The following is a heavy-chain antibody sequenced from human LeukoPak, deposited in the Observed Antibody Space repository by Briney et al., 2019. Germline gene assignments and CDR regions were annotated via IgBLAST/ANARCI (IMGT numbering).Heavy chain of an antibody. Sequence: ASVTVSCKASGYTFSSYGISWVRQAPGQGLEWMGWISTYNFNTNYAQKFQGRVTMTTDTSTRTAYMELRSLRSDDTAVYYCARVFPPYTSGYYSDYYYMDVWGKGTTVTISS. CDR2: ISTYNFNT. D-gene: IGHD6-19*01. V-gene: IGHV1-18*01. J-gene: IGHJ6*03. CDR3: ARVFPPYTSGYYSDYYYMDV. CDR1: GYTFSSYG.